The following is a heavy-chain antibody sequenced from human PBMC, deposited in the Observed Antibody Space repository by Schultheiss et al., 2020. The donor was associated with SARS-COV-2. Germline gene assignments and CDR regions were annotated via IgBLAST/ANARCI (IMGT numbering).Heavy chain of an antibody. V-gene: IGHV3-48*03. D-gene: IGHD3-3*01. CDR1: GFTFSSYE. Sequence: GGSLRLSCAASGFTFSSYEMNWVRQAPGKGLEWVSYISSSGSTIYYADSVKGRFTISRDNAKNSLYLQMNSLRAEDTAVYYCARQVDITIFGVVYNWFDPWCQGTLVTVSS. J-gene: IGHJ5*02. CDR3: ARQVDITIFGVVYNWFDP. CDR2: ISSSGSTI.